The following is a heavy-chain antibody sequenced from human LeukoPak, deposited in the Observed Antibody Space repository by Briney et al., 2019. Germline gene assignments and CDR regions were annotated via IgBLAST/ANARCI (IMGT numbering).Heavy chain of an antibody. CDR1: GYPFSSYW. D-gene: IGHD3-10*01. J-gene: IGHJ4*02. Sequence: GGSLRLSCAGSGYPFSSYWMHWVRQVPGKGLVWVSRINEGGSSTSYAESVRGRFTISRDNARNTVYPQMNSLRAEDTAVYYCTTDTFGARDSWGQGTLVTVSS. CDR3: TTDTFGARDS. CDR2: INEGGSST. V-gene: IGHV3-74*01.